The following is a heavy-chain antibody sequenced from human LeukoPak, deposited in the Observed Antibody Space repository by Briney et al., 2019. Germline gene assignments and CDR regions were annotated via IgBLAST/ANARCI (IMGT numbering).Heavy chain of an antibody. V-gene: IGHV3-23*01. CDR2: LSGSGGST. CDR3: AKVSYGGNSY. J-gene: IGHJ4*02. CDR1: GFTFSNYA. D-gene: IGHD4-23*01. Sequence: GGSLRLSCATSGFTFSNYAMSWVRQAPGKGLEWVSGLSGSGGSTYYADSVKGRFTISRDDSKNTLFLQMNNLRAEDTAVYYCAKVSYGGNSYWGQRTLVTVSS.